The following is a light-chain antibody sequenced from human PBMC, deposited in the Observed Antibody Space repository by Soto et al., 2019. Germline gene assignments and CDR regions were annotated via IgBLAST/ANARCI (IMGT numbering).Light chain of an antibody. CDR1: STDVGGRNY. J-gene: IGLJ1*01. CDR3: CSYTTSSTYV. V-gene: IGLV2-14*01. Sequence: QSALTQPPSASGSPGQSVTISCTGTSTDVGGRNYVSWYQQHPGKAPKLMIYEVSYRPSGVSNRFSGSKSGNTASLTISGLQAEDEADYYCCSYTTSSTYVFGTGTKLTVL. CDR2: EVS.